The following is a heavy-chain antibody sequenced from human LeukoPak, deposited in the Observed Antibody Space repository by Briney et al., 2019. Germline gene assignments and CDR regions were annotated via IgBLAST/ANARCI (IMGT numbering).Heavy chain of an antibody. CDR2: ISYDGSNK. J-gene: IGHJ5*02. Sequence: GSLRLSCAASGFTFSSYAMHWVRQAPGKGLEWVAVISYDGSNKYYADSVKGRFTISRDNSKNTLYLQMNSLRAEDTAVYYCARDSTTAPLYNWFDPWGQGTLVTVST. CDR3: ARDSTTAPLYNWFDP. V-gene: IGHV3-30*04. CDR1: GFTFSSYA. D-gene: IGHD4-11*01.